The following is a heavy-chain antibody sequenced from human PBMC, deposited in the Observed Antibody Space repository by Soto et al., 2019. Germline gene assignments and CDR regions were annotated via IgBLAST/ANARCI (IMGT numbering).Heavy chain of an antibody. V-gene: IGHV1-2*02. CDR2: INPNSGGT. J-gene: IGHJ4*02. CDR1: GYTFTGYY. CDR3: ARDRYYYDSSGYYYG. Sequence: ASVKVSCKASGYTFTGYYMHWVRQAPGQGLEWMGWINPNSGGTNYAQKFQGRVTMTRDTSISTAYMELSRLRSDDTAVYYCARDRYYYDSSGYYYGWGQGTLVTVSS. D-gene: IGHD3-22*01.